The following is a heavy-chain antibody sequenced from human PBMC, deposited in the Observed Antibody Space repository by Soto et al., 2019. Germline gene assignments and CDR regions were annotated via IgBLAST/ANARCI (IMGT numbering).Heavy chain of an antibody. D-gene: IGHD2-21*02. CDR2: IRSKAYGGTT. Sequence: SLRLSCTACGFTFGEYAMSWFPQAPGKGLEWVGFIRSKAYGGTTEYAASVKGRFTISRDDSKSIAYLQMKRLKTEDTAVYYCARHPSDFWFDPWGQGTLVTVSS. CDR3: ARHPSDFWFDP. V-gene: IGHV3-49*03. CDR1: GFTFGEYA. J-gene: IGHJ5*02.